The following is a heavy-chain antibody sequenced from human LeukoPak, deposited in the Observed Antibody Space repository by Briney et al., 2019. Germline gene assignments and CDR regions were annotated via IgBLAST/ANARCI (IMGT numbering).Heavy chain of an antibody. CDR3: AKEDSSSWPYNWFDP. V-gene: IGHV3-30*18. CDR1: GFTFSSYG. J-gene: IGHJ5*02. D-gene: IGHD6-13*01. Sequence: GGSLRLSCAASGFTFSSYGMHWVRQAPGKGLEGVAVISYDGSNKYYADSVTGRFTISRDNSKNTLYLQMNSLRAEDTAVYYCAKEDSSSWPYNWFDPWGQGTLVTVSS. CDR2: ISYDGSNK.